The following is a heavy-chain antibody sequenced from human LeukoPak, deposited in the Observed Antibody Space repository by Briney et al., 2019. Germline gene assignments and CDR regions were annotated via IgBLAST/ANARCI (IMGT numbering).Heavy chain of an antibody. D-gene: IGHD6-13*01. J-gene: IGHJ4*02. CDR3: ARAEAGYSSSWYAEYDY. V-gene: IGHV3-74*01. CDR1: GFTFSSYW. Sequence: GGSLRLSCAASGFTFSSYWMHWVRQAPGKGLVWVSRINSDGSSTSYADSVKGRFTISRDNAKNTLYLQMNSLRAEDTAVYYCARAEAGYSSSWYAEYDYWGQGTLVTVSS. CDR2: INSDGSST.